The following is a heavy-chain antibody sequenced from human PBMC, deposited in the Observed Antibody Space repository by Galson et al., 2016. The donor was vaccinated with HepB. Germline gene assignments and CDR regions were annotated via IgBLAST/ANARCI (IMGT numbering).Heavy chain of an antibody. CDR1: GIPFIDAW. D-gene: IGHD1-26*01. J-gene: IGHJ6*02. Sequence: SLRLSCAVSGIPFIDAWMSWIRQRPGRGLEWLGRLKSKEAGGTADYVATVKGKFTISRDDSRNTLYLQLNRLRTEDTGVYYCAWETSPFYGLDFWGQGTTVTVSS. CDR2: LKSKEAGGTA. V-gene: IGHV3-15*01. CDR3: AWETSPFYGLDF.